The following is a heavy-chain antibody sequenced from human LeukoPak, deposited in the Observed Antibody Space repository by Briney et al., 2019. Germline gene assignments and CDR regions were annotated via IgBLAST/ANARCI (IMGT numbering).Heavy chain of an antibody. J-gene: IGHJ3*02. V-gene: IGHV4-34*01. CDR1: GGSFSGYY. Sequence: SETLSLTCAVYGGSFSGYYWSWIRQPPGKGLEWIGEINHSGSTNYNPSLKSRVTISVDTSKNQFSLKLSSVTAADTAVYYCARGTEPDTAMTKAFDIRGQGTMVTVSS. D-gene: IGHD5-18*01. CDR2: INHSGST. CDR3: ARGTEPDTAMTKAFDI.